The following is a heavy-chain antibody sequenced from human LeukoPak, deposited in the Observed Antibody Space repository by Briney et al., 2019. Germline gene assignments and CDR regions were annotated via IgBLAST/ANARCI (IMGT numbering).Heavy chain of an antibody. Sequence: GGCLRLSCAASGFTFSTYSMSWVRQAPGKGLEWVANIKEDGSEKHYVDSVKGRFTISRDNAKNSLYLQMNSLRAEDTAIYYCARGGSDVTVGYWGQGTLVTVSS. CDR2: IKEDGSEK. CDR1: GFTFSTYS. J-gene: IGHJ4*02. V-gene: IGHV3-7*01. D-gene: IGHD1-26*01. CDR3: ARGGSDVTVGY.